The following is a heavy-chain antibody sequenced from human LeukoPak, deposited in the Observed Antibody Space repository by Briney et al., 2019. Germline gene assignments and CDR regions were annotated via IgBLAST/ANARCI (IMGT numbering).Heavy chain of an antibody. D-gene: IGHD6-19*01. V-gene: IGHV3-23*01. CDR1: GFTFSNSA. J-gene: IGHJ4*01. Sequence: GGSPRLSCAASGFTFSNSAMSGVRQAPGKGLEWVSTLSGSGITTYYADSVKGRFTISRDNSKNTLYLQMNSLRAEDTAVYYCAKGIYSSGWSYFDYWGHGTMVTVSS. CDR3: AKGIYSSGWSYFDY. CDR2: LSGSGITT.